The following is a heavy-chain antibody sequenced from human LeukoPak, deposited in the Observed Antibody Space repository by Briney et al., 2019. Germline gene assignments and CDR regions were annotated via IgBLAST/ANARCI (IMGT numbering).Heavy chain of an antibody. V-gene: IGHV4-59*08. CDR3: ARWYSSSSYFDY. Sequence: GSLRLSCAASGFTFSSYSMNWVRQAPGKGLEWIGFIYYSGSTNYNPSLKSRVTISVDTSKNQFSLKLSSVTAADTAVYYCARWYSSSSYFDYWGQGILVTVSS. D-gene: IGHD6-13*01. CDR2: IYYSGST. CDR1: GFTFSSYS. J-gene: IGHJ4*02.